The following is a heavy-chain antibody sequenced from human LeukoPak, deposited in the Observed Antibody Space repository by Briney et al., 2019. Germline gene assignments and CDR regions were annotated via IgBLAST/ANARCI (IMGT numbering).Heavy chain of an antibody. CDR2: INHSGST. V-gene: IGHV4-34*01. CDR1: GGSFSGYY. D-gene: IGHD2-2*01. Sequence: PSETLSLTCAVYGGSFSGYYWSWIRQPPGKGLEWIGEINHSGSTNYNPSLKSRVTISVDTSKNQFSLKLSSVTAADTAVYYCARRPYQLLRKGRFDPWGQGTLVTVSS. J-gene: IGHJ5*02. CDR3: ARRPYQLLRKGRFDP.